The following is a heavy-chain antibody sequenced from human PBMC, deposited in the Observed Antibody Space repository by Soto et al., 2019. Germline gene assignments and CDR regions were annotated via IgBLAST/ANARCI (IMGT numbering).Heavy chain of an antibody. CDR3: ARDMRAAAGLNNWFDP. D-gene: IGHD6-13*01. Sequence: SETLSLTCTVSGGSISSYYWSWIRQPPGKGLEWIGYIYYSGSTNYNPSLKSRVTISVDTSKNQFSLKLSSVTAADTAVYYCARDMRAAAGLNNWFDPWGQGTLVTVSS. CDR1: GGSISSYY. CDR2: IYYSGST. V-gene: IGHV4-59*12. J-gene: IGHJ5*02.